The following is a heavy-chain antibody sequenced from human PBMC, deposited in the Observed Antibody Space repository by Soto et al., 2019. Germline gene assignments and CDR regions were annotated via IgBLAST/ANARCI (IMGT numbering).Heavy chain of an antibody. CDR1: GFTFSTYW. V-gene: IGHV3-74*01. CDR2: INDDGSLT. D-gene: IGHD6-13*01. J-gene: IGHJ6*02. Sequence: HLVESGGGLVQPGGSLRLSCAASGFTFSTYWMHWVRQAPGKGLVWVSRINDDGSLTSYADSVKGRFTISRDNAKKPLALQMNSLRAEDTAVYYCVRDSYIAGYYYGMDVWGQGTTVIVSS. CDR3: VRDSYIAGYYYGMDV.